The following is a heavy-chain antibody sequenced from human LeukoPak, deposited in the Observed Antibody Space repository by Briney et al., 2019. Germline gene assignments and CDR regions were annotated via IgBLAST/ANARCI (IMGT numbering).Heavy chain of an antibody. D-gene: IGHD5-24*01. V-gene: IGHV4-59*01. J-gene: IGHJ4*02. Sequence: SETLSLTCTVSGGSISHYYWSWIRQPPGKGLEWLGDIYYSGSTNYNPSLRSRVTISLDTSKRQFSLKLSSVTAADTAVYYCARGGDGYNYWLAEYWGQGTLVTVSS. CDR3: ARGGDGYNYWLAEY. CDR1: GGSISHYY. CDR2: IYYSGST.